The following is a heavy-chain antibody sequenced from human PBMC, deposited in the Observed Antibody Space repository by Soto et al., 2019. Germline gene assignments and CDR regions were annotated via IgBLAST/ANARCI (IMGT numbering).Heavy chain of an antibody. CDR1: GFTFSSYT. CDR3: ARGPYDFWSGYIADAFYV. Sequence: QVQLVESGGSVVQPGRSLRLSCAASGFTFSSYTLHWVRQAPGKGLEWVALISYDGSNKYYADSVKGRFTISRDNSKNTLYLQMNSLRPEDTALSYCARGPYDFWSGYIADAFYVWGQGTMVTVSS. D-gene: IGHD3-3*01. CDR2: ISYDGSNK. V-gene: IGHV3-30-3*01. J-gene: IGHJ3*01.